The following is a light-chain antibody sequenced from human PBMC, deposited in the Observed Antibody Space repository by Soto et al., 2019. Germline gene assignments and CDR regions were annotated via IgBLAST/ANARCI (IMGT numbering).Light chain of an antibody. CDR3: QHYNFWPHS. J-gene: IGKJ2*01. CDR2: RAS. V-gene: IGKV3-15*01. CDR1: QSVRDN. Sequence: EILLTQSPGALAVSPGEVATLSCRASQSVRDNLAWYQQKPGQAPRLLIYRASIRATGVPARFSGSGSGTEFTLTISGVQSEDVSIYFCQHYNFWPHSFGQGTKVDIK.